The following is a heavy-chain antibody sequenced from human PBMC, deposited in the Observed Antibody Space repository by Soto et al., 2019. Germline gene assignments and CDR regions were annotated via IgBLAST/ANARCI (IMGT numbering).Heavy chain of an antibody. CDR1: GGSISSGDYY. Sequence: SETPSLTCTVSGGSISSGDYYWSWIRQPPGKGLEWIAYIHYSGSTYYNPSLKSRVTISVDTSKNQFSLKLSSVTAADTAVYYCARSRYSGSYFFDYWGQGILVTVSS. CDR3: ARSRYSGSYFFDY. CDR2: IHYSGST. D-gene: IGHD1-26*01. J-gene: IGHJ4*02. V-gene: IGHV4-30-4*01.